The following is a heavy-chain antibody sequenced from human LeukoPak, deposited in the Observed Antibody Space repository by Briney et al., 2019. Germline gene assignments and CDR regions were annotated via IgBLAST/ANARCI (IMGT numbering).Heavy chain of an antibody. D-gene: IGHD5-24*01. J-gene: IGHJ4*02. CDR1: GFTFSSYA. CDR2: ISGSGGST. Sequence: GGSLRLSCAASGFTFSSYAMSWVRQAPGKGLEWVSAISGSGGSTYYADSVKGRFTISGDNSKNTLYLQMNSLRAEDTAVYYCAKTRDGYNFPYYFDYWGQGTLVTVSS. V-gene: IGHV3-23*01. CDR3: AKTRDGYNFPYYFDY.